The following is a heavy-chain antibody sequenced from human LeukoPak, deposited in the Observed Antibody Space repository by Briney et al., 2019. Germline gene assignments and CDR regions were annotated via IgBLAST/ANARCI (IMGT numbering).Heavy chain of an antibody. V-gene: IGHV4-30-2*01. J-gene: IGHJ4*02. Sequence: SETLSLTCAVSGGSISSGGYSWSWIRQPPGKGLEWIGYIYHSGSTYYNPSLKSRVTISVDRSKNQFSLKLSSVTAADTAVYYCARGDYYYDSSGYSLPDYWGQGTLVTVSS. D-gene: IGHD3-22*01. CDR2: IYHSGST. CDR3: ARGDYYYDSSGYSLPDY. CDR1: GGSISSGGYS.